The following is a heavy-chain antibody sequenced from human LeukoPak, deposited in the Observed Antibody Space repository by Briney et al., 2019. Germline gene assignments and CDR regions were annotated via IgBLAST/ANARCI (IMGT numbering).Heavy chain of an antibody. CDR1: GFTFSSYA. V-gene: IGHV3-23*01. CDR2: ISGSGGST. J-gene: IGHJ4*02. D-gene: IGHD3-16*02. Sequence: PGGSLRLSCAASGFTFSSYAMSWVRQAPGKGLEWVSAISGSGGSTYYADSVKGRFTISRDNSKNTLYLQMNSLRAEDTAVYYCAKDETYYDYVWGSYHKYYFDYWGRGTLVTVSS. CDR3: AKDETYYDYVWGSYHKYYFDY.